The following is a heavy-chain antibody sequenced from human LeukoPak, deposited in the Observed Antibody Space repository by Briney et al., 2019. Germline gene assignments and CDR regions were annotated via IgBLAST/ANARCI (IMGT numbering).Heavy chain of an antibody. D-gene: IGHD3-3*01. Sequence: ASVKVSCKASGGTFSSYAISWVRQAPGKGLEWMGGIIPIFGTANYAQKFQGRVTITTNESTSTAYMELSSLRSEDTAVYYCANQLRFLEWLPGDWGQGTLVTVSS. V-gene: IGHV1-69*05. CDR2: IIPIFGTA. J-gene: IGHJ4*02. CDR1: GGTFSSYA. CDR3: ANQLRFLEWLPGD.